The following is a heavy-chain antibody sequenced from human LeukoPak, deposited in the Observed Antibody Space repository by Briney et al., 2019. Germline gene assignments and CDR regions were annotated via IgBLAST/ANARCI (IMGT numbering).Heavy chain of an antibody. CDR2: IYYSGST. V-gene: IGHV4-59*01. CDR1: GGSISSYY. D-gene: IGHD6-13*01. Sequence: SETLSLTCTVSGGSISSYYWSWIRQPPGKGLEWIGYIYYSGSTNYNPSLKSRVTMSVDTSKNQFSLKLSSVTAADTAVYCCARAGYSSSWLPYYFDYWGQGTLVTVSS. J-gene: IGHJ4*02. CDR3: ARAGYSSSWLPYYFDY.